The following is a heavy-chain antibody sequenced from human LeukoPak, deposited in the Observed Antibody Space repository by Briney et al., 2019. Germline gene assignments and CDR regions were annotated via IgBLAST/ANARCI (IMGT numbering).Heavy chain of an antibody. Sequence: ASVKVSCKLSGNNIIDYYINWMRQAPGQGLEWMGWINPKNGGTKYAQTFQGRVTMTWDTSISTAYMELSRLRSDDTAVYYCARDPPRRPPQPLSNGLHDAFDIWGQGTMVTVSS. CDR2: INPKNGGT. D-gene: IGHD2/OR15-2a*01. J-gene: IGHJ3*02. V-gene: IGHV1-2*02. CDR3: ARDPPRRPPQPLSNGLHDAFDI. CDR1: GNNIIDYY.